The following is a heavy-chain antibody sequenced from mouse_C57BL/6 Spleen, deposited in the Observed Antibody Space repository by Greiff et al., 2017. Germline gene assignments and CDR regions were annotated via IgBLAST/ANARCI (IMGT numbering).Heavy chain of an antibody. CDR3: ARPGSSPYAMDY. Sequence: QVHVKQSGAELVKPGASVKISCKASGYAFSSYWMNWVKQRPGKGLEWIGQIYPGDGDTNYNGKFKGKATLTADKSSSTAYMQLSSLTSEDSAVYFCARPGSSPYAMDYWGQGTSVTVSS. D-gene: IGHD1-1*01. V-gene: IGHV1-80*01. CDR2: IYPGDGDT. CDR1: GYAFSSYW. J-gene: IGHJ4*01.